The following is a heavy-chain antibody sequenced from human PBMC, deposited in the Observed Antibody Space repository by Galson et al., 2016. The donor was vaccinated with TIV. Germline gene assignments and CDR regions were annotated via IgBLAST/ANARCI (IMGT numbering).Heavy chain of an antibody. CDR2: IRYDGSNE. J-gene: IGHJ4*02. Sequence: SLRLSCAASGFTFSSYIMSWVRQASGKGLEWVGFIRYDGSNEYYADSVKGRFTISRDNPKSTLFLQMNSLRAEDTAVYYCAKGRSGYIDYWGQGILVTVSS. V-gene: IGHV3-30*02. CDR3: AKGRSGYIDY. CDR1: GFTFSSYI.